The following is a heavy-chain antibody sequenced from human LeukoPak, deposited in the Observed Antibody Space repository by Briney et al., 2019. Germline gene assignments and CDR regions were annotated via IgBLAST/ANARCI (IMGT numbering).Heavy chain of an antibody. V-gene: IGHV1-2*02. D-gene: IGHD2-2*01. CDR3: ARGRGTTSSNFDY. CDR1: GYTFTGYY. CDR2: INPNNGGT. J-gene: IGHJ4*02. Sequence: EASVKVSCKASGYTFTGYYMHWVRQAPGQGLEWMGWINPNNGGTNYAQKFQGRVTMTRDTSISTACMELSRLTPDDTAVYYCARGRGTTSSNFDYWGQGTLVTVSS.